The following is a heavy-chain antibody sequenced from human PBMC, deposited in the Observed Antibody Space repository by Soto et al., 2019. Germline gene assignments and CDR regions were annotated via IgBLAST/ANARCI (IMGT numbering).Heavy chain of an antibody. J-gene: IGHJ5*02. CDR1: GGSVTSYY. V-gene: IGHV4-59*02. Sequence: SETLSLTCTVSGGSVTSYYWNWVRQPPGKGLQWIGFIHYTGGTKYNPSLQSRVTMSLDTSQNQLSLKLKSVTAADTAVYYCARESAGSGKNNWFDPWGPGTLVTVSS. CDR2: IHYTGGT. D-gene: IGHD3-10*01. CDR3: ARESAGSGKNNWFDP.